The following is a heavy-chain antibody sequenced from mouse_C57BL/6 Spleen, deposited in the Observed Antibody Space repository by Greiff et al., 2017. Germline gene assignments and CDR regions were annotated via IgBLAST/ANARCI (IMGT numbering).Heavy chain of an antibody. CDR1: GYTFTDYE. J-gene: IGHJ2*01. CDR2: IDPETGGT. CDR3: TREGIYDGYLGGY. V-gene: IGHV1-15*01. Sequence: QVQLQQSGAELVRPGASVTLSCKASGYTFTDYEMHWVKQTPVHGLEWIGAIDPETGGTAYNQKFKGKAILTAVKSSSTAYMELRSLTSEDSAVYYCTREGIYDGYLGGYWGQGTTLTVSS. D-gene: IGHD2-3*01.